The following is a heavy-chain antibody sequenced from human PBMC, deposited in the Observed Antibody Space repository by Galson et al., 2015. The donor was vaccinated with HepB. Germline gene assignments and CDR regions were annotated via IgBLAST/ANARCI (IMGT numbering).Heavy chain of an antibody. V-gene: IGHV4-34*01. CDR3: ARVGWLTFDY. Sequence: TLSLTCAVYGGSFSGYYWSWIRQPPGKGLEWIGEINHSGSTNYNPSLKSRVTISVDTSKNQFSLKLSSVTAADTAVYYYARVGWLTFDYWGQGTLVTVSS. J-gene: IGHJ4*02. D-gene: IGHD5-24*01. CDR1: GGSFSGYY. CDR2: INHSGST.